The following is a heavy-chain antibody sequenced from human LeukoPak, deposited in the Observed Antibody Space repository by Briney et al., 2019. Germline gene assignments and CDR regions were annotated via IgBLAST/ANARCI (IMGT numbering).Heavy chain of an antibody. Sequence: GGSLRLSCEVSGFTCSDYSMNWVRQAPGKGLEWVSYISSSGYTINYADSVKGRFTISRDNAKNLLYLQMNSLRAEDTAVYYCARGVPKTSYYYYYMDVWGKGTTVTVSS. V-gene: IGHV3-48*01. CDR3: ARGVPKTSYYYYYMDV. D-gene: IGHD4-11*01. CDR1: GFTCSDYS. J-gene: IGHJ6*03. CDR2: ISSSGYTI.